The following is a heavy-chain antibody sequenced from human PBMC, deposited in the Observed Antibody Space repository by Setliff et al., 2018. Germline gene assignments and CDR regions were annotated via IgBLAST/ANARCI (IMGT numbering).Heavy chain of an antibody. CDR1: GDSLSGYY. CDR2: IMPGRDT. D-gene: IGHD3-10*01. J-gene: IGHJ4*02. Sequence: PSETLSLTCAVYGDSLSGYYWSWIRQSPKKGLEWIGEIMPGRDTLYSPSLESRLTITIDTSKSQFSLKLSSVTAADMAVYYCARHATYYYGSGNLPFDSWGQGTLVTVSS. CDR3: ARHATYYYGSGNLPFDS. V-gene: IGHV4-34*12.